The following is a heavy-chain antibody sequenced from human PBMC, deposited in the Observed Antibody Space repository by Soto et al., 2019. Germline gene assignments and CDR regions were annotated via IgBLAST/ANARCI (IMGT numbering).Heavy chain of an antibody. CDR2: INHSGST. V-gene: IGHV4-34*01. D-gene: IGHD3-10*01. Sequence: PSETLSLTCAVYGGSFSGYYWSWIRQPPGKGLEWIGEINHSGSTNYNPSLKSRVTISVDTSKNQFSLKLSSVTAADTAVYYCARGPSYYYGSGGNIGSPSSGPAPYYYYYMDVWGKGTTVTVSS. CDR1: GGSFSGYY. J-gene: IGHJ6*03. CDR3: ARGPSYYYGSGGNIGSPSSGPAPYYYYYMDV.